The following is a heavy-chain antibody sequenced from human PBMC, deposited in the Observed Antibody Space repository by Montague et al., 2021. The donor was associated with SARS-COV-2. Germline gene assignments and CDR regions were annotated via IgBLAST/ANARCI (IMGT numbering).Heavy chain of an antibody. CDR1: NGSFGNYY. Sequence: SETLSLTCTVSNGSFGNYYWSWIRQSPGKGLEYIGYIHYSGSTNYNPSLRSRVTISIDTSKNQFSLKLMSVTAAETAIYFCARRIVTYYWYFDLWGRGTLVTVSS. CDR2: IHYSGST. CDR3: ARRIVTYYWYFDL. V-gene: IGHV4-59*08. D-gene: IGHD2-15*01. J-gene: IGHJ2*01.